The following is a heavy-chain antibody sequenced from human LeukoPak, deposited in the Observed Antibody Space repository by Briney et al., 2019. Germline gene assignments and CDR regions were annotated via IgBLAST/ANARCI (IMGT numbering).Heavy chain of an antibody. J-gene: IGHJ4*02. CDR2: INQDGSET. CDR1: GFTFSNYW. D-gene: IGHD2-15*01. CDR3: ARPLGHCSGGVCFPFDC. V-gene: IGHV3-7*01. Sequence: GGPLRLSCAASGFTFSNYWMTWVRQAPGKGLEWVANINQDGSETYYADSVKGRFSFSRDNTKNSLYLQMNSLRAEDTAVYHRARPLGHCSGGVCFPFDCWGQGALVTVSS.